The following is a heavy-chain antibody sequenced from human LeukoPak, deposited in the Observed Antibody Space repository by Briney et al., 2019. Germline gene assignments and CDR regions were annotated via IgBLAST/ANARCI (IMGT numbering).Heavy chain of an antibody. CDR2: IIPILGIA. Sequence: ASVKVSCKASGGTFSSYTMSWVRQAPGQGLEWMGRIIPILGIANYAQKFQGRVTITADKSTSTAYMELSSLRSEDTAVYYRASIAVASRRNFDYWGQGTLVTVSS. J-gene: IGHJ4*02. V-gene: IGHV1-69*02. CDR3: ASIAVASRRNFDY. CDR1: GGTFSSYT. D-gene: IGHD6-19*01.